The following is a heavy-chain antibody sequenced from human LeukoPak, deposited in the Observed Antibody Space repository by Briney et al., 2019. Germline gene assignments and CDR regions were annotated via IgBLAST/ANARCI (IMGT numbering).Heavy chain of an antibody. CDR3: AKGRHYYGSGSYVPYPPHLDFDY. V-gene: IGHV3-30*18. Sequence: PGRSLRLSCAASGFTFSSYGMHWVRQAPGKGLEWVAVISYDGSNKYYADSVKGRFTISRDNSKNTLYLQMNSLRAEDTAVYYYAKGRHYYGSGSYVPYPPHLDFDYWGQGTLVTVSS. D-gene: IGHD3-10*01. CDR2: ISYDGSNK. CDR1: GFTFSSYG. J-gene: IGHJ4*02.